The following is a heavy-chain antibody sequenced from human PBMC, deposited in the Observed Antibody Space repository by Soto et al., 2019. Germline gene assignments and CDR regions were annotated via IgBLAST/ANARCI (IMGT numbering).Heavy chain of an antibody. CDR1: GFDFNEYA. V-gene: IGHV3-9*01. CDR3: ARSRGPDY. J-gene: IGHJ4*02. CDR2: ITWNSGNL. Sequence: GGSLRLSCAASGFDFNEYAMHWVRQVPGKGLEWVAGITWNSGNLGYADSVKGRFTISRDNANNSLYLQMNSLRAEDAAVYYCARSRGPDYCGQGTLVTVSS.